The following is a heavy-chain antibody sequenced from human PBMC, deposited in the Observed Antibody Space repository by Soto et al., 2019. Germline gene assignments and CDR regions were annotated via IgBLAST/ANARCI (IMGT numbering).Heavy chain of an antibody. CDR1: GFTFSSYA. J-gene: IGHJ4*02. CDR3: ARDGVPTYYFDY. CDR2: ISYDGSNK. D-gene: IGHD3-16*01. Sequence: QVQLVESGGGVVQPGRSLRLSCAASGFTFSSYAMHWVRQAPGKGLEWVAVISYDGSNKYYADSVKGRFTISRDNSKNTLYLQMNSLRAEDTAVYYCARDGVPTYYFDYWGQGTLVTFSS. V-gene: IGHV3-30-3*01.